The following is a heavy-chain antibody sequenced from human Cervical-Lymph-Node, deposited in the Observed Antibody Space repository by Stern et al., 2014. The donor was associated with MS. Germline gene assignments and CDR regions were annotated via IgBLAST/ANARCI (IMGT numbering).Heavy chain of an antibody. CDR1: GLTFSDHY. Sequence: VKLVETGGGLVKPGGSLRLSCAAYGLTFSDHYMSWISQAPGNGLKRVSYISSSSSYTNYADSVKGRFTISRDNAKNSLYLQMNSLRAEDTAVYYCARGGSSWPFDYWGQGTLVTVSS. J-gene: IGHJ4*02. CDR2: ISSSSSYT. D-gene: IGHD6-13*01. V-gene: IGHV3-11*06. CDR3: ARGGSSWPFDY.